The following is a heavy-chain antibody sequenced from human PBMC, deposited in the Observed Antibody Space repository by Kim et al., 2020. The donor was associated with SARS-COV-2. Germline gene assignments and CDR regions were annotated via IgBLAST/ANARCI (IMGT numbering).Heavy chain of an antibody. Sequence: PSFQGQVTISADKSISTAYLQWSSLKASDTAMYYCARQKADDSSGYSDYWGQGTLVTVSS. J-gene: IGHJ4*02. V-gene: IGHV5-51*01. CDR3: ARQKADDSSGYSDY. D-gene: IGHD3-22*01.